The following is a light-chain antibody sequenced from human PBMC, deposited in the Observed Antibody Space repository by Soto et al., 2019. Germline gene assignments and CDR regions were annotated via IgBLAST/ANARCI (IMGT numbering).Light chain of an antibody. J-gene: IGLJ3*02. Sequence: SYELTQPLSVSVALGQTARITCGGNNIVSKNVHWYQQKPGQAPVLVIFRDTNRPSGIPERFSGSNSGNTATLTISRAQAGDEADYYCQVWDSSVWVFGGGTKLTVL. CDR3: QVWDSSVWV. CDR1: NIVSKN. V-gene: IGLV3-9*01. CDR2: RDT.